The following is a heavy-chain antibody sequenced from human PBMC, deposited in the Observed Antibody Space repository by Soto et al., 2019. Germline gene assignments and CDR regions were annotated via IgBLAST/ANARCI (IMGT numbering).Heavy chain of an antibody. CDR1: GGSFSGYY. J-gene: IGHJ4*02. D-gene: IGHD3-3*01. CDR3: ASRIVGDFWSGYSPYYFDY. V-gene: IGHV4-34*01. Sequence: SETLSLTCAVYGGSFSGYYWSWIRQPPGKGLEWIEEINHSGSTNYNPSLKSRVTISVDTSKNQFSLKLSSVTAADTAVYYCASRIVGDFWSGYSPYYFDYWGQGTLVTVS. CDR2: INHSGST.